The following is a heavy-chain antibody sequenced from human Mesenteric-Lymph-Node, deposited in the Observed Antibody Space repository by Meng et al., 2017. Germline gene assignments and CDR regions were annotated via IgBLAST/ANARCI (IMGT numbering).Heavy chain of an antibody. CDR1: GFTFSTYN. D-gene: IGHD3-9*01. J-gene: IGHJ3*02. CDR2: ISSSGSYI. CDR3: AREHRTYYDILTGDYKGDAFDI. V-gene: IGHV3-21*01. Sequence: GESLKISCAASGFTFSTYNMNWVRQAPGKGLEWVSSISSSGSYIYYADSVKGRFTISRDNAKNSLSLQMNSLRADDTAVYYCAREHRTYYDILTGDYKGDAFDIWGQGTMVTVSS.